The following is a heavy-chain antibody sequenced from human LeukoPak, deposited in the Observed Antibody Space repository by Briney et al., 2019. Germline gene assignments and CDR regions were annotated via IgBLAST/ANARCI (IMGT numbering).Heavy chain of an antibody. V-gene: IGHV3-23*01. CDR1: GFIFITYP. CDR2: IGGGGDT. Sequence: PGGSLRLSCTASGFIFITYPTIWARQAPGRGLEWVSTIGGGGDTYYADSVKGRFTISRDNSKNTLYLQMNSLRAEDTAIYYCAKYLNVVSNGWFAPWGKGSLVTVSS. CDR3: AKYLNVVSNGWFAP. D-gene: IGHD3-22*01. J-gene: IGHJ5*02.